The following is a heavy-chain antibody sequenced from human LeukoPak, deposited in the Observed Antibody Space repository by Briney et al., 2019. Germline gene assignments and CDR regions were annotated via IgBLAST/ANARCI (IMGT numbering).Heavy chain of an antibody. CDR1: GGSISSSSYY. J-gene: IGHJ2*01. Sequence: RPSETLSLTCTVSGGSISSSSYYWGWIRQPPGKGLEWIGRIYTSGSTNYNPSLKSRVTMSVDTSKNQFSLKLTSVTAADTAVYYCARNWYFDLWGRGTLVTVSS. CDR3: ARNWYFDL. CDR2: IYTSGST. V-gene: IGHV4-39*07.